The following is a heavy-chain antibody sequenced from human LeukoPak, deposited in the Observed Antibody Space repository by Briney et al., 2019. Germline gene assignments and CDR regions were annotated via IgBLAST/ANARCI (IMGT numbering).Heavy chain of an antibody. CDR2: ISYDGSNK. CDR1: GFTFSSYG. V-gene: IGHV3-30*19. Sequence: GGSLRLSCAASGFTFSSYGMHWVRQAPGKGLEWVAVISYDGSNKYYADSVKGRFTISRDNSKNTLYLQMNSLRAEDTAVYYCARDLVAAASALDYWGQGTLVTVSS. J-gene: IGHJ4*02. CDR3: ARDLVAAASALDY. D-gene: IGHD6-13*01.